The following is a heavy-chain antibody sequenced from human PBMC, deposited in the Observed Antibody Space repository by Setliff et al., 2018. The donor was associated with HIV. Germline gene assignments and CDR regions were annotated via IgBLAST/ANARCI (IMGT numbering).Heavy chain of an antibody. V-gene: IGHV3-23*01. CDR1: GFTFSSYR. J-gene: IGHJ5*01. CDR2: ISGDGDVI. Sequence: GGSLRLSCAASGFTFSSYRMNWVRQAPGKGLQWLSSISGDGDVIYYADSVKGRFTVSRDFSRDTVYLQMNSLRVADTAIYYCTKDLTGPGAGWFDSWGQGTLVTVSS. CDR3: TKDLTGPGAGWFDS. D-gene: IGHD3-9*01.